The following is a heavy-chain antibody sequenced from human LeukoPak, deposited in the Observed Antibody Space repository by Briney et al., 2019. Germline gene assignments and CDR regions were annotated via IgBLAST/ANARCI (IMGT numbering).Heavy chain of an antibody. CDR1: GFTFSSYS. J-gene: IGHJ4*02. CDR2: ISSSSSTI. CDR3: ARDLRGIFDY. V-gene: IGHV3-48*01. D-gene: IGHD6-13*01. Sequence: GGSLRLSCAASGFTFSSYSMNWVRQAPGKGLEWVSYISSSSSTIYYADSVKGRFTISRDNAKNSLYLQMNSLRAEDTAVYYCARDLRGIFDYWGQGTLVTVSS.